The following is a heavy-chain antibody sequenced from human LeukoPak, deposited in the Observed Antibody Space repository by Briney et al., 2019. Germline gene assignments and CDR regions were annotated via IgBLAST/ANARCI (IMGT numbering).Heavy chain of an antibody. CDR2: INHSGST. CDR3: ARGSKMLGYNWFDP. J-gene: IGHJ5*02. CDR1: GGSFSGYY. Sequence: PSETLSLTCAVYGGSFSGYYWNWIRQPPGKGLEWIGEINHSGSTNYIPSLKSRVTKSVDTSKNQFSLKLSSVTAADTAVYYCARGSKMLGYNWFDPWGQGTLVTVSS. V-gene: IGHV4-34*01. D-gene: IGHD1-26*01.